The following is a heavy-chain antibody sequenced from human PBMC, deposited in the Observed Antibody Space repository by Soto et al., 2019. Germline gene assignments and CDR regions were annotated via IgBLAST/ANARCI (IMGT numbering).Heavy chain of an antibody. CDR2: IPYDGNNK. Sequence: QVQLVESGGGVVQPGRSLRLSCAASGFTFSTYAMEWVRQAPGKGLDWVALIPYDGNNKYYADSVRGRFTISRDNSKNTLYLQMNTLRPEDTALYFCARPVEPFYYYGMDVWGQGTTVTVSS. CDR1: GFTFSTYA. J-gene: IGHJ6*02. V-gene: IGHV3-30-3*01. CDR3: ARPVEPFYYYGMDV.